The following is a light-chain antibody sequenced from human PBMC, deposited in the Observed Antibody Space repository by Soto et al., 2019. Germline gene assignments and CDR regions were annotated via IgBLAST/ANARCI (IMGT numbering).Light chain of an antibody. CDR1: QSVGTW. CDR2: GAS. CDR3: QLYNRNTWS. J-gene: IGKJ1*01. V-gene: IGKV1-5*01. Sequence: DIQMTQSPSTLSASVGGRVTITGRASQSVGTWVAWYQQTQGKAPKLLIYGASNLESGVPSRFRGSGSGTEFTLTITTLQPDDFETYFCQLYNRNTWSFGPGTKVDI.